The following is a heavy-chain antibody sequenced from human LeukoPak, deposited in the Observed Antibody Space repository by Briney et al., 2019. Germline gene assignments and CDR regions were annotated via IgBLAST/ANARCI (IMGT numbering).Heavy chain of an antibody. J-gene: IGHJ3*02. CDR3: ARCSTPHWIFDAFDI. V-gene: IGHV1-2*02. CDR2: INPNSGGT. D-gene: IGHD1-1*01. CDR1: GYTFTGHY. Sequence: GASVKVSCKASGYTFTGHYMHWVRQAPGQGPEWMGWINPNSGGTNYAQKFQGRVTMTRDTSIGTAYMELSGLRSDDTAVYYCARCSTPHWIFDAFDIWGQGTMVTVSS.